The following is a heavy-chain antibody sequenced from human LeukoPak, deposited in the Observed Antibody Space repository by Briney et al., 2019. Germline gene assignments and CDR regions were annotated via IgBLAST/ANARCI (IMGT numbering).Heavy chain of an antibody. CDR1: GGTFISYA. J-gene: IGHJ6*03. Sequence: SVKVSCKASGGTFISYAISWVRQAPGQGREWMGGIIPIFGTATYAQKFQGRVTITTAESTSTAYMELSSLRSEDTAVYYCARVRGYSYGWYFYMDVWGKGTTVTVSS. CDR3: ARVRGYSYGWYFYMDV. V-gene: IGHV1-69*05. D-gene: IGHD5-18*01. CDR2: IIPIFGTA.